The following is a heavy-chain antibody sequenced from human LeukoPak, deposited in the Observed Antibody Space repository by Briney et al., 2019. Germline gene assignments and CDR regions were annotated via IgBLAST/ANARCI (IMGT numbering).Heavy chain of an antibody. Sequence: SETLSLTCTVSGGSINRYFWSWIRQPPGKGLEWIGHIYYSGTTNYNPSLKSRVTVSVDMSKNQFSLKLTSVTAADTAVYYCARVSSGCQGWFDPWGQGILVTVSS. D-gene: IGHD6-19*01. CDR2: IYYSGTT. V-gene: IGHV4-59*01. J-gene: IGHJ5*02. CDR1: GGSINRYF. CDR3: ARVSSGCQGWFDP.